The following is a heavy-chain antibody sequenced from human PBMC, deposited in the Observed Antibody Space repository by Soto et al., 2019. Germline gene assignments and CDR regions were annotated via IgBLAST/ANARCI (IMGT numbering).Heavy chain of an antibody. V-gene: IGHV3-33*01. Sequence: QVQLVESGGGVVQPGRSLRLSCAASGFTFSSYGMHWVRQAPGKGLEWVAVIWYDGSNKYYTDSVKGRFTISRDNSKNTLYLIMDSLSAEDTAVYYCAREVRGYNWMSANYYYGLDVWGKGTTVTVSS. CDR2: IWYDGSNK. CDR1: GFTFSSYG. D-gene: IGHD1-20*01. J-gene: IGHJ6*04. CDR3: AREVRGYNWMSANYYYGLDV.